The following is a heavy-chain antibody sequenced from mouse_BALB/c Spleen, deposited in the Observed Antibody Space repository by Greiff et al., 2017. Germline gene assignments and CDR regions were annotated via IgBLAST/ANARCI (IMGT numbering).Heavy chain of an antibody. CDR2: INPSSGYT. CDR3: ARWVLRRPYAMDY. Sequence: VKPQESGAELARPGASVKMSCKASGYTFTSYTMHWVKQRPGQGLEWIGYINPSSGYTNYNQKFKDKATLTADKSSSTAYMQLSSLTSEDSAVYYCARWVLRRPYAMDYWGQGTSVTVSS. CDR1: GYTFTSYT. D-gene: IGHD1-2*01. V-gene: IGHV1-4*01. J-gene: IGHJ4*01.